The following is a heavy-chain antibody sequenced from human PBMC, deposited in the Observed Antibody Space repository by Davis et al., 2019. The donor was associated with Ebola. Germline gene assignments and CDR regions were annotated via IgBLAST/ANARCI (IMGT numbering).Heavy chain of an antibody. CDR3: AKLNTVTTWPVVGY. D-gene: IGHD4-11*01. CDR1: GFTFSSYA. Sequence: GESLKISCAAPGFTFSSYAMSWVRQAPGKGLEWVSTISGSGGSTYYANSVKGRFTISRDNSKNTLYLQMNSLRAEDTAVYYCAKLNTVTTWPVVGYWGQGTLVTVSS. J-gene: IGHJ4*02. CDR2: ISGSGGST. V-gene: IGHV3-23*01.